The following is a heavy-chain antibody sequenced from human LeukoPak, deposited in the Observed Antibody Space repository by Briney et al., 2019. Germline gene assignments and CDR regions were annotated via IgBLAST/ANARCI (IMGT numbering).Heavy chain of an antibody. CDR3: ARGLGVVVIHTSAFDI. J-gene: IGHJ3*02. CDR2: SNKSGST. D-gene: IGHD3-22*01. V-gene: IGHV4-34*01. CDR1: GGSLSGYY. Sequence: PSETLSLTCAVYGGSLSGYYWRWIRQPPRKGLEWIGESNKSGSTNYAPSLKSRVTISVDTSKNQFSLKLSSVTAADTAVYYCARGLGVVVIHTSAFDIWGQGTMVTVSS.